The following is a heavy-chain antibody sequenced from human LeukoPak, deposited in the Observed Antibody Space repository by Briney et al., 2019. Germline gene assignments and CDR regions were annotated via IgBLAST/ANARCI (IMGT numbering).Heavy chain of an antibody. J-gene: IGHJ4*02. CDR2: ISAYNGNT. CDR3: ARAGDDFWSGYYVD. Sequence: ASVKVSCKASGYTFTSYGISWVRQAPGQGLEWMGWISAYNGNTNYAQKLQGRVTMTTDTSTSTAYMELRSLRSDDTAVYYCARAGDDFWSGYYVDWGQGTPVTVSS. CDR1: GYTFTSYG. D-gene: IGHD3-3*01. V-gene: IGHV1-18*01.